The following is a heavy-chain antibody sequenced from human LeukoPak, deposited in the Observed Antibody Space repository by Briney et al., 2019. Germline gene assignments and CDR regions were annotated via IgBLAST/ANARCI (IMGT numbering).Heavy chain of an antibody. CDR1: GGSISSSSYY. V-gene: IGHV4-39*01. CDR3: ARIGTDSRGYPRPFAW. CDR2: IYYSGST. D-gene: IGHD3-22*01. J-gene: IGHJ4*02. Sequence: SETLSLTCAVSGGSISSSSYYWGWIRQPPGKGLEWLVSIYYSGSTYSNPSLKSRVTISVNTTNNLFSLKLSSVTAAEAGLYYCARIGTDSRGYPRPFAWWGQGSLVTVSS.